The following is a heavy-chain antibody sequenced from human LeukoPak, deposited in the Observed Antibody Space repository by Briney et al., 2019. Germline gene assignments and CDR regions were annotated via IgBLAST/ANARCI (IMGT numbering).Heavy chain of an antibody. Sequence: PSETLSLTCAVSGGSNSSGGYSWSWIRQPPGKGLEWIGYIYHSGSTYYNPSLKSRVTISVDTSKNQFSLKLSSVTAADTAVYYCASGSTEGYSYGYRRVSFDNWGQGTLVTVSS. D-gene: IGHD5-18*01. J-gene: IGHJ4*02. V-gene: IGHV4-30-2*05. CDR1: GGSNSSGGYS. CDR2: IYHSGST. CDR3: ASGSTEGYSYGYRRVSFDN.